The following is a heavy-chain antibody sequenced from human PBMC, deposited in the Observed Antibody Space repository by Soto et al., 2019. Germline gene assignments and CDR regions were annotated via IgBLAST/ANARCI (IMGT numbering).Heavy chain of an antibody. D-gene: IGHD1-20*01. V-gene: IGHV4-39*01. J-gene: IGHJ5*02. Sequence: KSSETLSLTCTVSGGSISSSSYCWGWIRQPPGKGLEWIGSIYYSGSTYYNPSLKSRVTISVDTSKNQFSLKLSSVTAADTAVYYCARFITWFDPWGQGTLVTVSS. CDR1: GGSISSSSYC. CDR3: ARFITWFDP. CDR2: IYYSGST.